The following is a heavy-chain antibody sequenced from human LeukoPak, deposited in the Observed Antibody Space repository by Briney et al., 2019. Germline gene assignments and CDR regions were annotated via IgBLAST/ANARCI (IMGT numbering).Heavy chain of an antibody. J-gene: IGHJ4*02. Sequence: SETLSLTCTVSGGSISSYYWSWIRQPPGKGLEWIGYIYYSGSTNYNPSLKSRVTISVDTSKNQFSLKLSSVTAADTAVYYCARGRDGSYWGQGTLVTVSS. CDR3: ARGRDGSY. V-gene: IGHV4-59*01. CDR1: GGSISSYY. CDR2: IYYSGST. D-gene: IGHD1-1*01.